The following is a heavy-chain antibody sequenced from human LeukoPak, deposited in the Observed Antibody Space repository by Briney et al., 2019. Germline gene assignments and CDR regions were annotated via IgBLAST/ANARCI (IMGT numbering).Heavy chain of an antibody. J-gene: IGHJ4*02. V-gene: IGHV4-61*02. Sequence: SETLSLTCTVSGGSISSGTYYWSWIRQPAGKGLECIGRISTSESTNYNSSLKSRVTISVDTSKNQFSLKLSSVTAADTAVYYCARGALPGADKYYFDYWGQETLVTVSS. CDR1: GGSISSGTYY. CDR2: ISTSEST. CDR3: ARGALPGADKYYFDY. D-gene: IGHD1-14*01.